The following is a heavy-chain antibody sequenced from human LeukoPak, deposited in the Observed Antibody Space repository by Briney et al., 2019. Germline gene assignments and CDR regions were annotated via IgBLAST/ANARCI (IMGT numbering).Heavy chain of an antibody. CDR2: IIPIFGTA. D-gene: IGHD6-6*01. J-gene: IGHJ6*02. CDR1: GGTFSSYA. Sequence: GSSVKVSCKASGGTFSSYALTWVRQAPGQGLEWMGGIIPIFGTANYAQKFHGRVAIIAYPSTITVYMELSSLRSEDTAVYYCARAKYSSSSFHYYYGMDVWGQGTTVTVSS. CDR3: ARAKYSSSSFHYYYGMDV. V-gene: IGHV1-69*01.